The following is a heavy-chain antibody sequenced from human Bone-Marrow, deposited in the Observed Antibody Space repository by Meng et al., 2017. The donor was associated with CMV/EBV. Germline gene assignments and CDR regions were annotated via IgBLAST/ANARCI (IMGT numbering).Heavy chain of an antibody. CDR3: FRGRDGFDF. CDR1: GFTFSYYW. CDR2: IHPDGSEG. J-gene: IGHJ3*01. Sequence: GESLKISCAASGFTFSYYWMTWVRQAPGKGLEWVANIHPDGSEGYFLESVKGRFTVSRDDAKNSVYLQMNSLRAEDTAIYYCFRGRDGFDFWGQGTMVTVSS. V-gene: IGHV3-7*01.